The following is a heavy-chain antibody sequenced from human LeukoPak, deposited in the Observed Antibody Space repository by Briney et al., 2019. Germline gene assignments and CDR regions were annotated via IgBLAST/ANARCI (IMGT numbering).Heavy chain of an antibody. CDR3: AKSYGDYLPSAFDI. J-gene: IGHJ3*02. V-gene: IGHV3-30*18. CDR2: ISYDGSNK. CDR1: GFTFSSYG. D-gene: IGHD4-17*01. Sequence: PGGSLRLSCAASGFTFSSYGMHWVRQAPGKGLEWVAVISYDGSNKYYADSVKGRFTISRDNSKNTLYLQMNSLRAEDTAVYYCAKSYGDYLPSAFDIWGQGTMVTVSS.